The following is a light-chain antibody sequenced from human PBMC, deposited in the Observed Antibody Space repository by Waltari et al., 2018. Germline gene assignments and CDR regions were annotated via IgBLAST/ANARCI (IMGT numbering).Light chain of an antibody. CDR1: AFSKQL. J-gene: IGLJ3*02. CDR2: KDT. Sequence: SYELPQPPSVSVSPGQTARITCSGDAFSKQLAYWYQQRPGKAPVVIIYKDTERPSGIPERFSGSSAGKTVTLTISGVEAEDEADYYCQSADGSGTSLVFGGGTKLTVL. CDR3: QSADGSGTSLV. V-gene: IGLV3-25*03.